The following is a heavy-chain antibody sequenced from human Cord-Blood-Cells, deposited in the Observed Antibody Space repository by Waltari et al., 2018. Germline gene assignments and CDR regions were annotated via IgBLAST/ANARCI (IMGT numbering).Heavy chain of an antibody. D-gene: IGHD6-19*01. CDR1: GGSISSSSYY. Sequence: QLQLQESGPGLVKPSETLSLTCTVSGGSISSSSYYWGWIRQPPGKGLEWIGSIYYSWSTYYNPSLKSRVTISVDTSKNQFSLKLSSVTAADTAVYYCASLSGYSSGWYAFDIWGQGTMVTVSS. CDR2: IYYSWST. J-gene: IGHJ3*02. CDR3: ASLSGYSSGWYAFDI. V-gene: IGHV4-39*01.